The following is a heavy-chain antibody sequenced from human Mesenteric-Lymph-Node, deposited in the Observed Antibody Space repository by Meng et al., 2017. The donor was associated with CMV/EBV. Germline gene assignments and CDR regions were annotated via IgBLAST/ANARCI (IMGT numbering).Heavy chain of an antibody. CDR3: ATSIPAAGSLYYYGMDV. CDR2: SKPNSGDT. D-gene: IGHD6-13*01. Sequence: ASVKVSCKASGYTFTGHYIQWVRQAPGQGLEWMGWSKPNSGDTKYAQKFQGRVTMTSDTSINTAYMEVRSLRSDDTAMYYCATSIPAAGSLYYYGMDVWGQGTTVTVSS. CDR1: GYTFTGHY. V-gene: IGHV1-2*02. J-gene: IGHJ6*02.